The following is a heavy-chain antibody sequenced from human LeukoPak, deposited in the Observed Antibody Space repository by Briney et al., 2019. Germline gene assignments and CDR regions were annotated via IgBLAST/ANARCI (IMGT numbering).Heavy chain of an antibody. D-gene: IGHD4-17*01. CDR1: GGTFSSYA. V-gene: IGHV1-69*13. Sequence: ASVKVSCKASGGTFSSYAISWVRQAPGQGLEWMGGIIPIFGTANYAQKFQGRVTITADESTSTAYMEVSSLRSEDTAVYYCASAGDYGDYVPSYYYMDVWGKGTTVTISS. CDR2: IIPIFGTA. J-gene: IGHJ6*03. CDR3: ASAGDYGDYVPSYYYMDV.